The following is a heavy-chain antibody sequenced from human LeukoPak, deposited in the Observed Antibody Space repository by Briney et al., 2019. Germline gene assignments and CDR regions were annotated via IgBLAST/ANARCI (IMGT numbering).Heavy chain of an antibody. D-gene: IGHD3-22*01. CDR3: ARDLGYYYDSSGYLD. V-gene: IGHV4-59*01. CDR1: GGSISNYY. CDR2: IYYSGST. Sequence: SETLSLTCTVSGGSISNYYWSWLRQPPGKGLEWIGYIYYSGSTSYNPSLKSRVTISVDTSKNQFSLKLSSVTAADTAVYYCARDLGYYYDSSGYLDWGRGTLVTVSS. J-gene: IGHJ4*02.